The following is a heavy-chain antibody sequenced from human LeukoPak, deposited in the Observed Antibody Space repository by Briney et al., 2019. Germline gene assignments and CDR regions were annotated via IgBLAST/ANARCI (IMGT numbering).Heavy chain of an antibody. V-gene: IGHV4-39*07. D-gene: IGHD3-10*01. J-gene: IGHJ4*02. CDR1: GGSINNNNYY. Sequence: SETLSLTCTVSGGSINNNNYYWGWIRQPPGKGLEWIGSIYYSGSTSYNPSLKSRVTISVDTSKNQFSLKLSSVTAADTAVYYCARRRLLWFGELYYFDYWGQGTLVTVSS. CDR2: IYYSGST. CDR3: ARRRLLWFGELYYFDY.